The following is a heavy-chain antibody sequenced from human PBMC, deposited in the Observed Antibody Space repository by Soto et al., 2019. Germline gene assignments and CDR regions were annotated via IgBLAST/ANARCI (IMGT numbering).Heavy chain of an antibody. J-gene: IGHJ1*01. D-gene: IGHD4-17*01. Sequence: EVQLLDSGGGLVQPGGSLSLSCAASGFTFSTYAMTWVRQAPGKGLEWVSSLSANSVSTYYADSVRGRFTISRDNSKNTLYLQMNSLRAEDTAVYYCARETVTFPYWGQGTLVTVSS. CDR2: LSANSVST. V-gene: IGHV3-23*01. CDR1: GFTFSTYA. CDR3: ARETVTFPY.